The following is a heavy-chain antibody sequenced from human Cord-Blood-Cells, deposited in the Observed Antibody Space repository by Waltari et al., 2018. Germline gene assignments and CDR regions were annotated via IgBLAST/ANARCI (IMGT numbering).Heavy chain of an antibody. J-gene: IGHJ4*02. V-gene: IGHV3-48*02. CDR2: ISSSSRTI. Sequence: EVQLVESGGGLVQPGGSLRLSCAASGFTFSSYSMNWVRQAPGKGLEWVSYISSSSRTIYSAYPGEGRFTNSRDNAKNALYLQMNSLRDEDTAVYYWARDRVGYCSSTSCYEGDSYFDYWGQGTLVTVSS. CDR1: GFTFSSYS. D-gene: IGHD2-2*01. CDR3: ARDRVGYCSSTSCYEGDSYFDY.